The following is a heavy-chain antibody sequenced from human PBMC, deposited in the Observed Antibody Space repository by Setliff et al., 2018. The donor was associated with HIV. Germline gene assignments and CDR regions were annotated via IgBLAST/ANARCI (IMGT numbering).Heavy chain of an antibody. Sequence: SETLSLTCTVSGGSMSSYYWSWIRQPPGKGLEWIGHIYTSGSTNYNPSLKSRVTISVDTSKNQFSLKLSSVTAVDTAVYYCAKKGNGDYHFDYWGQGTLVTVSS. V-gene: IGHV4-4*08. D-gene: IGHD4-17*01. J-gene: IGHJ4*02. CDR1: GGSMSSYY. CDR3: AKKGNGDYHFDY. CDR2: IYTSGST.